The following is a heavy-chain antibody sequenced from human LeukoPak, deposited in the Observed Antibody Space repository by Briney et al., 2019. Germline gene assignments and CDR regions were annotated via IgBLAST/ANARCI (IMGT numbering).Heavy chain of an antibody. CDR1: GGSISSYY. D-gene: IGHD3-16*02. V-gene: IGHV4-59*01. Sequence: SETLSLTCTVSGGSISSYYWSWIRQPPGKGLEWIGYIYYSGSTNYNPSLKSRVTISVDTSKNQFSLKLSSVTAADTAVYYCARGASYRSYYFDYWGQGTLVTVSS. CDR2: IYYSGST. CDR3: ARGASYRSYYFDY. J-gene: IGHJ4*02.